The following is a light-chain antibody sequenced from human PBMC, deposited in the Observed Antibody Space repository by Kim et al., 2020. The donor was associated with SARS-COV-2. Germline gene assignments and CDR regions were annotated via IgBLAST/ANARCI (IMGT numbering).Light chain of an antibody. CDR3: QQYNNWPRT. CDR2: SMS. J-gene: IGKJ1*01. V-gene: IGKV3-15*01. Sequence: VSPGQRVTLCCRASQYVRNNLAWYQQKPGQPPRPLIYSMSTRATGVPDRFSGSGSGIDFTLTINSLQSEDFAAYYCQQYNNWPRTFGQGTKVDIK. CDR1: QYVRNN.